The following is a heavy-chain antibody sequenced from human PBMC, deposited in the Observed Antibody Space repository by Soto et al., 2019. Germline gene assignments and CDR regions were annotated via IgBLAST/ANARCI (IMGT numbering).Heavy chain of an antibody. J-gene: IGHJ4*02. Sequence: EVQLLESGGGLVQPGGSLRLSCAASGSAFSTYVMIWVRQSPERGLEWVSTIGASGVSAYYADSVLGRFTISRDNSKNTLYLQMKSLRADDTAVYYCAKEGLNTAFAYWGQGTLVAVSS. CDR2: IGASGVSA. D-gene: IGHD3-16*01. CDR3: AKEGLNTAFAY. V-gene: IGHV3-23*01. CDR1: GSAFSTYV.